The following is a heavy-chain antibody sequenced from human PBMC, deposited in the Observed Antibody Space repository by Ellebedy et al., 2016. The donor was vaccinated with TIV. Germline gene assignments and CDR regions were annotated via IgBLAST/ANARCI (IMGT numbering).Heavy chain of an antibody. Sequence: ASVKVSCKASGYTFTGYYMHWVRQAPGQGLEWMGWINPNSGGTKYSQKFQGRVTMTRDTSTSTVYMELSSLRSEDTAVYYCARDKGSSGYSTDAFDIWGQGTMVTVSS. J-gene: IGHJ3*02. V-gene: IGHV1-2*02. CDR3: ARDKGSSGYSTDAFDI. CDR2: INPNSGGT. CDR1: GYTFTGYY. D-gene: IGHD3-22*01.